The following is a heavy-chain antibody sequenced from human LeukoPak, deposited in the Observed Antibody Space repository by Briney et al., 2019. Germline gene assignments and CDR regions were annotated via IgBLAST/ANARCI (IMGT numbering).Heavy chain of an antibody. CDR2: FDPEDGET. V-gene: IGHV1-24*01. J-gene: IGHJ4*02. CDR1: GYTLTELS. D-gene: IGHD5-18*01. Sequence: ASVKVSCKVSGYTLTELSMHWVRQAPGKGLEWMGGFDPEDGETIYAQKFQGRVTMTKDTSTDTAYMELSSLRSEDTAVYYCAAGRHVSSWDTAMVPYDDWGQGTLVTVSS. CDR3: AAGRHVSSWDTAMVPYDD.